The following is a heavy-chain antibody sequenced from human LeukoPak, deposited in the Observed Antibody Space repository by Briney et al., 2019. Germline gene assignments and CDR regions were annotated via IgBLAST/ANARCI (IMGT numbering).Heavy chain of an antibody. CDR2: ISAYNGNT. CDR1: GYTFTSYD. CDR3: ARAHYDSSGYYNRVSDY. V-gene: IGHV1-18*01. D-gene: IGHD3-22*01. J-gene: IGHJ4*02. Sequence: ASVKVSCKASGYTFTSYDISWVRQAPGQGLEWMGWISAYNGNTNYAQKLQGRVTMTTDTSTSTAYMELRSLRSDDTAVYHCARAHYDSSGYYNRVSDYWGQGTLVTVSS.